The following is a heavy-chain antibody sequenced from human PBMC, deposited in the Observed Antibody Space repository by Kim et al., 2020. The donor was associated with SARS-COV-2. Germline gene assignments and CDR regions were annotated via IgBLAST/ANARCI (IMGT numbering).Heavy chain of an antibody. Sequence: GGSLRLSCAASGFTFSNAWMSWVRQAPGKGLEWVGLIKSKTDGGTTDYAAPVKGRFTISRDDSKNTLYLQMNSLKTEDTAVYYCTTGPAYDILTGYYQGWGQGTLVTVSS. CDR2: IKSKTDGGTT. V-gene: IGHV3-15*01. CDR1: GFTFSNAW. D-gene: IGHD3-9*01. J-gene: IGHJ4*02. CDR3: TTGPAYDILTGYYQG.